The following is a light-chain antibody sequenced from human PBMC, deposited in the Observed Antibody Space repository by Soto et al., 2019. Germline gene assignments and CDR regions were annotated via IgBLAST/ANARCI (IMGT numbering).Light chain of an antibody. V-gene: IGLV2-11*01. CDR2: VVS. CDR3: CSYAGSYNFVV. J-gene: IGLJ1*01. Sequence: QSVLTQPRSVSGSPGQSVTISCTGSSSDVGAYNYVSWYQQQPGKAPKLMIYVVSIRPSGVTDRFSGSESGNTASLTISGLQAEDDGDYYCCSYAGSYNFVVFGTGTKVTVL. CDR1: SSDVGAYNY.